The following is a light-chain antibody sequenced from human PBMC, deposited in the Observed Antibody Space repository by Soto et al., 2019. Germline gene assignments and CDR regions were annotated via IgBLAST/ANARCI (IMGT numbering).Light chain of an antibody. Sequence: EMLLTQSPATLSVSPGERATLSCRASQSVSSYLDWYQQNPGKPPRLLIYDASNRATGIPARFSGSGSGTAFTLTISSLDPEDCAVYSCQQRSNWPLSFGGGTKV. J-gene: IGKJ4*01. CDR3: QQRSNWPLS. CDR2: DAS. V-gene: IGKV3-11*01. CDR1: QSVSSY.